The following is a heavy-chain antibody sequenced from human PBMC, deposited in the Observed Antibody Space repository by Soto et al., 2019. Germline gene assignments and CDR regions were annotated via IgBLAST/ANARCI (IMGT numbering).Heavy chain of an antibody. D-gene: IGHD6-6*01. CDR1: GYSFTIYW. CDR3: ASPYSSSSHGMDV. CDR2: IYPGDSDT. V-gene: IGHV5-51*01. J-gene: IGHJ6*02. Sequence: GESLKISCKGSGYSFTIYWIGWVRQMPGKGLEWMGIIYPGDSDTRYSPSFQGQVTISADKSISTAYLQWSSLKASDTAMYYCASPYSSSSHGMDVWGQGTTVTVSS.